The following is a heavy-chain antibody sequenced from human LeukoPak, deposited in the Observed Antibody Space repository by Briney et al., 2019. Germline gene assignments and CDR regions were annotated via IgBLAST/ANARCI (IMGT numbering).Heavy chain of an antibody. D-gene: IGHD3-22*01. CDR2: IIPILGIA. V-gene: IGHV1-69*04. CDR1: GGTFSSYA. CDR3: ARAGNYYDSSGYLFDY. J-gene: IGHJ4*02. Sequence: ASVKVSCKASGGTFSSYAISWVRQAPGQGLEWMGRIIPILGIANYAQKFQGRVTITADKSTSTAYMELSSLRSEDTAVYYCARAGNYYDSSGYLFDYWGQGTLVTVSS.